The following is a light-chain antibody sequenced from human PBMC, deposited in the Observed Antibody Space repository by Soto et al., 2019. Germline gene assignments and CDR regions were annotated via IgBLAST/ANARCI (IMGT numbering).Light chain of an antibody. CDR3: QVRTNWSIA. J-gene: IGKJ5*01. CDR1: QSVSSY. CDR2: DAS. V-gene: IGKV3-11*01. Sequence: EFVLTQSPATLSLSPGERDTLSCRASQSVSSYLAWYQQKPGQAPRLLIYDASNRATGIPARFSGTGSGTDFTLTINNLEPEDFAVYYCQVRTNWSIAFGRGTRLETK.